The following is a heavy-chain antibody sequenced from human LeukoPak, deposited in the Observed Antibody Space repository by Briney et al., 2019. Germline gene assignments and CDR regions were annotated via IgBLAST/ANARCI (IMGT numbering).Heavy chain of an antibody. CDR2: IYTSGST. V-gene: IGHV4-61*02. J-gene: IGHJ4*02. Sequence: PSQTLSLTCTVSGGSISSGSYYWSWVRQPAGKGLEWIGRIYTSGSTNCNPSLKSRVTISVDTSKNQFSLKLSSVTAADTAVYYCARESSVGNYFDYWGQGTLVTVSS. CDR3: ARESSVGNYFDY. CDR1: GGSISSGSYY. D-gene: IGHD4-23*01.